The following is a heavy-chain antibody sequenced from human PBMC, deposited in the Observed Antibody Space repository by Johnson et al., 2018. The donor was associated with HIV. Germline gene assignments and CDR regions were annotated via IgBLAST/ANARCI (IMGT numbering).Heavy chain of an antibody. V-gene: IGHV3-33*01. Sequence: QMQLVESGGGLIQPGGSLRLSCAASGFSFSSYAMHWVRQAPGKGLEWVAVTWFDGNLKKYADSVKGRFTISRDNSKNTLYLQMNSLRAEDTAVYYCARDLRNSGWSNGFDVWGQGTMVTVSS. J-gene: IGHJ3*01. CDR2: TWFDGNLK. D-gene: IGHD6-19*01. CDR1: GFSFSSYA. CDR3: ARDLRNSGWSNGFDV.